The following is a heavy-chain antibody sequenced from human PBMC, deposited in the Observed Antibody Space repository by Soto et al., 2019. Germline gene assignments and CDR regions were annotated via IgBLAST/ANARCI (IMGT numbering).Heavy chain of an antibody. D-gene: IGHD2-8*01. CDR3: ARGDSTDCSNGVCSFFYNHDMDV. CDR2: INPKSGGT. Sequence: ASVKVSCKASGYSFTDYHIHWVRQAPGQGLEWPGRINPKSGGTSTAQKFQGWVTMTTDTSISTASMELTRLTSDDTAIYYCARGDSTDCSNGVCSFFYNHDMDVWGQGTTVSVYS. J-gene: IGHJ6*02. V-gene: IGHV1-2*04. CDR1: GYSFTDYH.